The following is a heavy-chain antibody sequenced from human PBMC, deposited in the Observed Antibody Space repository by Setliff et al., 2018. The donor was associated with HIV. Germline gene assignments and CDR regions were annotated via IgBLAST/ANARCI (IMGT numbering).Heavy chain of an antibody. CDR2: IYTSGST. CDR3: ARDPIAAAGYNWFDP. D-gene: IGHD6-13*01. CDR1: GGSITSYY. V-gene: IGHV4-4*07. Sequence: SETLSLTCTVSGGSITSYYWSWIRQPAGKGLEWFGRIYTSGSTNYNPSLKSRVTISVDTFKNQFSLKLSSVTAADTAVYYCARDPIAAAGYNWFDPWGQGTLVTVSS. J-gene: IGHJ5*02.